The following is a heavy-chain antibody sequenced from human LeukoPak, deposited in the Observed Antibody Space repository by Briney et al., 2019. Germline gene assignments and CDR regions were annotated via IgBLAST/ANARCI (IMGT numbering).Heavy chain of an antibody. D-gene: IGHD6-25*01. V-gene: IGHV3-7*01. CDR2: ISIDGSEK. Sequence: GGSLRLSCAASGFTFSNYWMSWVRQAPGKGLDWVAIISIDGSEKAYVDSVKGRFSISGDNARNSLYLQMNSLSAEDTAVYYCARATRLPDYWGQGALVTVSS. CDR1: GFTFSNYW. J-gene: IGHJ4*02. CDR3: ARATRLPDY.